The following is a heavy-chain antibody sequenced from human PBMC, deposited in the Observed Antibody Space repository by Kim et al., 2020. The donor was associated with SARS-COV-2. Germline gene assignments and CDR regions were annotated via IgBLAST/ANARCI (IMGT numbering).Heavy chain of an antibody. CDR2: IYYSGST. V-gene: IGHV4-59*01. CDR3: ARVALGYCSSTNCHKGFDP. J-gene: IGHJ5*02. CDR1: VVSFCLYY. D-gene: IGHD2-2*01. Sequence: SLTLSLTCTVSVVSFCLYYFCWILFSLFHVLDVSGYIYYSGSTNYNPSLKSRVTISDDTFPNQFSLKLSSVTAADTAVYYCARVALGYCSSTNCHKGFDPWGQGTLVTVSS.